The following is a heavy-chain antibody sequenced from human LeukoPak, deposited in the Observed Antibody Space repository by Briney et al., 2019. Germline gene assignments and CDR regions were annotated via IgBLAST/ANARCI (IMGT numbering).Heavy chain of an antibody. V-gene: IGHV3-33*01. J-gene: IGHJ5*02. D-gene: IGHD3-10*01. CDR1: GFTFSSYG. CDR2: IWYDGSNK. CDR3: ARDRNYYGSGSYRGWFDP. Sequence: GRSLRHSCAASGFTFSSYGMHWVRQAPGKGLEWVAVIWYDGSNKYYADSVKGRFTISRDNSKNTLYLQMNSLRAEDTAVYYCARDRNYYGSGSYRGWFDPWGQGTLVTVSS.